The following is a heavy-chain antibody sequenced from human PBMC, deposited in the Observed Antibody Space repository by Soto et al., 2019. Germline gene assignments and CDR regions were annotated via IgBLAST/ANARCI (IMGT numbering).Heavy chain of an antibody. CDR1: GFSISSGGYS. D-gene: IGHD3-10*01. CDR3: ARGAPVFIQH. CDR2: IYHSGST. Sequence: SETLSLTCAFSGFSISSGGYSWSWIRQPPGKGLEWIGYIYHSGSTYYNPSLKSRVTISVDRSKNQFSLKLSSVTAADTAVYYCARGAPVFIQHWGQDTLVTVSS. J-gene: IGHJ1*01. V-gene: IGHV4-30-2*01.